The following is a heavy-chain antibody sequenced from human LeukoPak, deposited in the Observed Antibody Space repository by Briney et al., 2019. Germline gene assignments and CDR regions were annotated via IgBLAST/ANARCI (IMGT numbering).Heavy chain of an antibody. CDR3: AKSPTGSYHQFDY. D-gene: IGHD1-26*01. CDR2: ISGSGDIT. Sequence: GGSLRLSCAASGFTFSTHAMRWVRQAPGKGLEWVSSISGSGDITYYAHSAKGRFTISRDNSKNTLYLQMNSLSAEDTAIYYCAKSPTGSYHQFDYWGRGTLVTVSS. V-gene: IGHV3-23*01. CDR1: GFTFSTHA. J-gene: IGHJ4*02.